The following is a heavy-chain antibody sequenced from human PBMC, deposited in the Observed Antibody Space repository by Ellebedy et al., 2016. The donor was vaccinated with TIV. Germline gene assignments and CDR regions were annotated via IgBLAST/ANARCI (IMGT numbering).Heavy chain of an antibody. J-gene: IGHJ4*02. CDR3: VKAWGD. D-gene: IGHD3-16*01. V-gene: IGHV3-64D*06. CDR1: GFTFSNYA. CDR2: IVGNGGST. Sequence: PGGSLRLSCSAYGFTFSNYAMHWVRQAPGKGLEYDSAIVGNGGSTYYADSVKGRFTISRDNSKNTLYLQMSSLRPEDTAVYYCVKAWGDWGQGTLVTVSS.